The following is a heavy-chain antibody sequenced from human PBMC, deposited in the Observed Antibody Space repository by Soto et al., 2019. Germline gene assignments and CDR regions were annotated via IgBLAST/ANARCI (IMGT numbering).Heavy chain of an antibody. D-gene: IGHD5-12*01. V-gene: IGHV3-74*02. CDR1: GITFSSYW. J-gene: IGHJ3*01. CDR2: VKTDGST. CDR3: ARGIRGHYAFDV. Sequence: EVQLEESGGDLVQPGGSLRLSCAASGITFSSYWMHWVRQAPGKGLVWVSRVKTDGSTYYADSVKGRFTIFRDNAKNTLYLQMNSLTGEDTAVYYCARGIRGHYAFDVWGQGTMVTVSS.